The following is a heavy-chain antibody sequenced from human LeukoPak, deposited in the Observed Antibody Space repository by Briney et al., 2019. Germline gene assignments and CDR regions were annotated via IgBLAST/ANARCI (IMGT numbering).Heavy chain of an antibody. CDR2: INHSGST. V-gene: IGHV4-34*01. CDR1: GGSFSGYY. Sequence: SETLSLTCAVYGGSFSGYYWSWIRQPPGKGLEWIGEINHSGSTNYSPSLKSRVTISVDTSKNQFSLKLSSVTAADTAVYYCARASSKTYYYDSSGYYLFDYWGQGTLVTVSS. CDR3: ARASSKTYYYDSSGYYLFDY. J-gene: IGHJ4*02. D-gene: IGHD3-22*01.